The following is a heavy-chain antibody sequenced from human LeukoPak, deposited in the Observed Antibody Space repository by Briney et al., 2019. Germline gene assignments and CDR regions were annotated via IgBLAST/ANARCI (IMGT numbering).Heavy chain of an antibody. D-gene: IGHD3-9*01. V-gene: IGHV1-24*01. J-gene: IGHJ4*02. CDR1: GYTLTELS. CDR3: AVYDILTGYPYRVFDY. Sequence: GASVKVSCKVSGYTLTELSMHWVRQAPGKGLEWMGGFDPEDGETIYAQKFQGRVTMTEDTSTDTAYMELSSLRSEDTAVYYCAVYDILTGYPYRVFDYWGQGTLVTVSS. CDR2: FDPEDGET.